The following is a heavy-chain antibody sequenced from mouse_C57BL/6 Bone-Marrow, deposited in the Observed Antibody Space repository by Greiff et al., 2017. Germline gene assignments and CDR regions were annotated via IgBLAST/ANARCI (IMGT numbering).Heavy chain of an antibody. CDR1: GYTFTGYW. CDR2: ILPGSGST. CDR3: ASGLYYYGSKAY. V-gene: IGHV1-9*01. J-gene: IGHJ3*01. D-gene: IGHD1-1*01. Sequence: QVQLQQSGAELMKPGASVKLSCKATGYTFTGYWIEWVKQRPGHGLEWIGEILPGSGSTNYNEKFKGKATFTADTSSSTAYMQLSSLTTEDSAIYYCASGLYYYGSKAYWGQGTLVTVSA.